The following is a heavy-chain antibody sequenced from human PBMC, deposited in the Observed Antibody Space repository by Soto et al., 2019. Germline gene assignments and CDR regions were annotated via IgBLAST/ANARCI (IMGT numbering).Heavy chain of an antibody. D-gene: IGHD2-2*01. V-gene: IGHV1-69*13. J-gene: IGHJ6*02. Sequence: SVKVSCKASGGTFSSYAISWVRQAPGQGLEWMGGIIPIFGTANYAQKFQGRVTITADEFTSTAYMELSSLRSEDTAVYYCARSPLLLVPAATAYYYYGMDVWGQGTTVTVSS. CDR2: IIPIFGTA. CDR1: GGTFSSYA. CDR3: ARSPLLLVPAATAYYYYGMDV.